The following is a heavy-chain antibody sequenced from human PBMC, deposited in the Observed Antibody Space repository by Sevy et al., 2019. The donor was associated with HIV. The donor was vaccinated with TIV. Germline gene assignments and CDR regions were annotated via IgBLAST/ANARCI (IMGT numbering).Heavy chain of an antibody. Sequence: SDTLSLTCAVYVGSFSGYYWSWIRQPPGKGLEWIGEINHSGSTNYNPSLKSRVTISVDTSKNQFSLKLSSVTAADTAVYYCARGLLVGATTGRWFDPWGQGTLVTVSS. CDR2: INHSGST. D-gene: IGHD1-26*01. V-gene: IGHV4-34*01. J-gene: IGHJ5*02. CDR3: ARGLLVGATTGRWFDP. CDR1: VGSFSGYY.